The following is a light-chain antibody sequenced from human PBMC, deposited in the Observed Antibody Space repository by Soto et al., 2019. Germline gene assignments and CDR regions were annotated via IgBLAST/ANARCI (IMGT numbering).Light chain of an antibody. Sequence: ILMTQSPATLSVSPGERATLSCRATQSVSNNLAWHQQKPGQAPRLLIYDASTRATGIPARFSGSGSGTEFTLTNSGLQSEDFAVYYCQQYNNWPPSTFGQGTKVEIK. V-gene: IGKV3-15*01. J-gene: IGKJ1*01. CDR3: QQYNNWPPST. CDR2: DAS. CDR1: QSVSNN.